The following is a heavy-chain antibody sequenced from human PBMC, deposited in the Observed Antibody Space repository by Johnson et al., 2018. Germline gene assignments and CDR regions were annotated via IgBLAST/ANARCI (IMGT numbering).Heavy chain of an antibody. J-gene: IGHJ6*03. CDR3: ARDDFRASNETDIGYCTNGVCYGNYYYYYMDV. V-gene: IGHV4-59*01. CDR1: GGSISSYY. D-gene: IGHD2-8*01. Sequence: QVQLQESGPGLVKPSETLSLMCTVSGGSISSYYWSWIRQPPGKGLEWIGYIYYSGSTNYNPSLKSRVTISVDTSKNQFSLKLRPVTAADTAVYYCARDDFRASNETDIGYCTNGVCYGNYYYYYMDVWGKGTTVTVS. CDR2: IYYSGST.